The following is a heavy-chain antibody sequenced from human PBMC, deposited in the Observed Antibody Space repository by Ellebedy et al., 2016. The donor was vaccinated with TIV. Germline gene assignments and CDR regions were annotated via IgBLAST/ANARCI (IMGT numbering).Heavy chain of an antibody. CDR2: VSGSGDST. J-gene: IGHJ4*02. Sequence: GGSLRLXCTASGFTFSKYAMSWVRQAPGKGLEWVSTVSGSGDSTYYAASVKGRFTISRDNPKNTLFLQMSSLRAEDTAVYHCAKNGGPISGSSSIWGQGTLVTVSS. V-gene: IGHV3-23*01. D-gene: IGHD3-10*01. CDR1: GFTFSKYA. CDR3: AKNGGPISGSSSI.